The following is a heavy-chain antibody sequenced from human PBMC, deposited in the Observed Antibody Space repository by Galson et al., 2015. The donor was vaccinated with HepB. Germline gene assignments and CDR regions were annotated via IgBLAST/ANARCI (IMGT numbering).Heavy chain of an antibody. J-gene: IGHJ4*02. CDR3: ARSGETVVTPLDF. Sequence: SLRLSCAASGFTFSDYSMSWVRQAPGKGLEWVSSISSGSSYIYYGDSVKGRFTISRDNAKNSLYLQINSLRAEDTAVYYCARSGETVVTPLDFWGQGTLVTVSS. CDR2: ISSGSSYI. CDR1: GFTFSDYS. V-gene: IGHV3-21*01. D-gene: IGHD4-23*01.